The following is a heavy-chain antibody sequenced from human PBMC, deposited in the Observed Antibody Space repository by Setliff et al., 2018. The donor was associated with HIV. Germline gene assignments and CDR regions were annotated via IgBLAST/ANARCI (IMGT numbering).Heavy chain of an antibody. CDR2: IIPLPRTT. CDR3: ASPRPYSSGFYDS. CDR1: GGTFRSYG. Sequence: GASVKVSCKASGGTFRSYGFTWVRQAPGQGLEWMGGIIPLPRTTIYAQKLQGRVTITADESTSTVYMDLRSLRSEDAAVYYCASPRPYSSGFYDSWGQGTLVTAPQ. D-gene: IGHD6-19*01. V-gene: IGHV1-69*13. J-gene: IGHJ4*02.